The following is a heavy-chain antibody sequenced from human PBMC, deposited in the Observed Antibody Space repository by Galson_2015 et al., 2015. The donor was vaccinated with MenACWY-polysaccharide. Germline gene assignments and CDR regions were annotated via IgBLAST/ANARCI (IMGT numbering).Heavy chain of an antibody. D-gene: IGHD2-2*01. Sequence: SLRLSCAASGFTFSSYSMNWVRQAPGKGLEWVSSISSSSSYIYYADSVKGRFTISRDNAKNSLYLQMNSLRAEDTAVYYCARHLGCRSAGCPHDGFDIWVQGTMVTVSS. CDR3: ARHLGCRSAGCPHDGFDI. V-gene: IGHV3-21*01. CDR2: ISSSSSYI. CDR1: GFTFSSYS. J-gene: IGHJ3*02.